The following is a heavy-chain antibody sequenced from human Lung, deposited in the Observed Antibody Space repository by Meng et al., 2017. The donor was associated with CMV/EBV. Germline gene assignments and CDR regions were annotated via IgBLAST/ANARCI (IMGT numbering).Heavy chain of an antibody. Sequence: GESXKISCAASGFTFGEYFMAWTRQSPGKGLEWVSYISPTSTTVSYAESVRGRSTVSRDNAKNSLLLQMDSLRADDTAVYYCARDIKSGRVGFDYWSQGTLVTVSS. J-gene: IGHJ4*02. CDR3: ARDIKSGRVGFDY. CDR2: ISPTSTTV. CDR1: GFTFGEYF. V-gene: IGHV3-11*04.